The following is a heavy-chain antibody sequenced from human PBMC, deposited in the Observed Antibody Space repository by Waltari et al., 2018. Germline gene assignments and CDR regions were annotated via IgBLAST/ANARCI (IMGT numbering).Heavy chain of an antibody. D-gene: IGHD4-17*01. CDR3: ATSYGDFSYWYFDL. V-gene: IGHV4-59*01. CDR1: GGSISSYY. CDR2: IYYSGST. Sequence: QVQLQESGPGLVKPSETLSLTCTVSGGSISSYYWSWIRQPPGKGLEWIGYIYYSGSTNYNPSLKSRVTISVDTSKNQFSLKLSSVTAADTAVYYCATSYGDFSYWYFDLWGRGTLVTVSS. J-gene: IGHJ2*01.